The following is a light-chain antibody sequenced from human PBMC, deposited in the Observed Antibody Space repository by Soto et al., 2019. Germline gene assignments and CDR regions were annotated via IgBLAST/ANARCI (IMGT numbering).Light chain of an antibody. Sequence: DIQMTQSPSSLSASVGDRVTITCQASQDISNYLNWYQQKPGKAPKLLIYDASNLETGVPSRFSGSGSGTDFTFTISSLQPEDFATYYCQQYDNLLITFGQGTRLDI. V-gene: IGKV1-33*01. CDR2: DAS. CDR1: QDISNY. J-gene: IGKJ5*01. CDR3: QQYDNLLIT.